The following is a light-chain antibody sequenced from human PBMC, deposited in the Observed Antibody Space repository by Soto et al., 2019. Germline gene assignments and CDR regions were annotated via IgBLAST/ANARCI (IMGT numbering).Light chain of an antibody. V-gene: IGLV2-14*01. CDR2: DVS. J-gene: IGLJ1*01. Sequence: QSVLTQPASVSGSPGQSITISCTGTSSDVGGYNYVSWYQQHPGKAPKLMIYDVSNRPSGVSNRFSGSKSGNTASLTISGLQAEDEADYYCSSHEVFGTGTKVTVL. CDR3: SSHEV. CDR1: SSDVGGYNY.